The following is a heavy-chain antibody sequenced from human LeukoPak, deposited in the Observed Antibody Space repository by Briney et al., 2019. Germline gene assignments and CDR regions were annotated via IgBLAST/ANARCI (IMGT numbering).Heavy chain of an antibody. J-gene: IGHJ4*02. CDR1: GFTFSAYG. CDR2: ITDTGATI. CDR3: AKDMMAIAAAGLLFDY. V-gene: IGHV3-48*04. Sequence: GGSLRLSCVASGFTFSAYGMNWVRRAPGRGLEWVSYITDTGATIYYVDSAKGRFTISRDNAKNSLYLQMNSLRAEDTALYYCAKDMMAIAAAGLLFDYWGQGTLVTVSS. D-gene: IGHD6-13*01.